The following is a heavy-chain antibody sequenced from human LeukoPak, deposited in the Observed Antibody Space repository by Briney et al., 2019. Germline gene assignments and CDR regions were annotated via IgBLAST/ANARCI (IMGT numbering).Heavy chain of an antibody. CDR3: AKSGVNVGHFDY. J-gene: IGHJ4*02. Sequence: GGSLRLSCTASGVTFSSYAMSWVRQAPGKGLEWVSAISGSGGSTYYADSLKGRFTISRDNSKNTLYLQMNSLRAEDTAVYYCAKSGVNVGHFDYSGQGKLGSVSS. CDR1: GVTFSSYA. V-gene: IGHV3-23*01. CDR2: ISGSGGST. D-gene: IGHD2-8*01.